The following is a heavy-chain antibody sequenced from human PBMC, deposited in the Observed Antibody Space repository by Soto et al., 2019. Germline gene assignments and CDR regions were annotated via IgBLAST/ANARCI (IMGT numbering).Heavy chain of an antibody. V-gene: IGHV4-34*01. CDR2: INHSGST. D-gene: IGHD3-9*01. Sequence: PSETLSLTCAVYGGSFSGYYWSWIRQPPGKGLEWIGEINHSGSTNHNPSLKSRVTISVDTSKNQFSLKLSSVTAADTAVYYCARGRRILTGPRPNSDAFDIWGQGTMVTVSS. CDR1: GGSFSGYY. CDR3: ARGRRILTGPRPNSDAFDI. J-gene: IGHJ3*02.